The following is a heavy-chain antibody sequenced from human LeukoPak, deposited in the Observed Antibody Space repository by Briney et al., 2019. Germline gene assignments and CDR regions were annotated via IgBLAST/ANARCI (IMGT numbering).Heavy chain of an antibody. D-gene: IGHD3-22*01. CDR2: INPNSGGT. CDR3: ATSDSSGYYDYFDY. J-gene: IGHJ4*02. CDR1: GYTFTGYY. V-gene: IGHV1-2*06. Sequence: ASVKVSCKASGYTFTGYYMHWVRQAPGRGLEWMGRINPNSGGTNYAQKFQGRVTMTRDTSISTAYMELSRLRSDDTAVYYCATSDSSGYYDYFDYWGQGTLVTVSS.